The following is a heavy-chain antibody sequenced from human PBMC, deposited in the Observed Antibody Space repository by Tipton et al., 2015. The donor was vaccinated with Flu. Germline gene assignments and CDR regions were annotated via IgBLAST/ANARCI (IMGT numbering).Heavy chain of an antibody. CDR2: VSRPGST. J-gene: IGHJ4*02. Sequence: TLSLTCAVSGDSVSSDYYWGWIRQFPGKGLEWIGTVSRPGSTVYNPSLKSRVTISIDTSKNQFSLKLTSVTAADTAVYYCATTTYYYGSGSHDYWGQGTLVTVSS. CDR3: ATTTYYYGSGSHDY. V-gene: IGHV4-38-2*01. CDR1: GDSVSSDYY. D-gene: IGHD3-10*01.